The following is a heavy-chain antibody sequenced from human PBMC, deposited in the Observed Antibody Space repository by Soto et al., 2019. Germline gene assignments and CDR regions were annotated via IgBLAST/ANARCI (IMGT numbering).Heavy chain of an antibody. V-gene: IGHV4-59*01. D-gene: IGHD1-26*01. CDR3: AREGTSGSYYFDY. J-gene: IGHJ4*02. Sequence: QVQLQESGPGLVKPSETLSLTCTVSGGSISSYYWSWIRQPPGKGLEWIGYIYYSGRTNYNPSLRSRVTISVETSKNQFSLKLSSVTAAEAAVYYCAREGTSGSYYFDYWGQGTLVTVSS. CDR2: IYYSGRT. CDR1: GGSISSYY.